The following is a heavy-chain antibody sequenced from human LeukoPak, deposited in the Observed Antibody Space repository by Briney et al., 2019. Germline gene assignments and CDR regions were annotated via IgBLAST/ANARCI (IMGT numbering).Heavy chain of an antibody. J-gene: IGHJ2*01. CDR3: ARLYYYDSSGYYWYFDL. CDR2: IIPTFGTA. Sequence: SVNVSCKAFGYTFISYGVTWVRQAPGQGLEWMGGIIPTFGTANYAQKFQGRVTITADESTTTAYMELSSLRSEDTAVYYCARLYYYDSSGYYWYFDLWGGGSLVTVSS. V-gene: IGHV1-69*13. CDR1: GYTFISYG. D-gene: IGHD3-22*01.